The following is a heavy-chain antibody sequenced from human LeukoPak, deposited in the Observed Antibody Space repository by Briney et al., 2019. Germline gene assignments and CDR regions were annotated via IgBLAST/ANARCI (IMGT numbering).Heavy chain of an antibody. CDR3: ARVLSFDGSGSYRDY. CDR1: GGSFSDYY. V-gene: IGHV4-34*01. Sequence: PSETLSLTCAIYGGSFSDYYWSWIRQPPGKGLEWIGEINHSGSTSYNPSLESRVTISVDTSKRQFSLKMRSVTAADAAVYYCARVLSFDGSGSYRDYWGQGTLVTVSS. J-gene: IGHJ4*02. D-gene: IGHD3-10*01. CDR2: INHSGST.